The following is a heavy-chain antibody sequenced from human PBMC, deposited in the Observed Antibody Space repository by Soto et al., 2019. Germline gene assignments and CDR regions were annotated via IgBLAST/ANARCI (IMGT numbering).Heavy chain of an antibody. D-gene: IGHD2-2*01. CDR1: GFTFSSYE. Sequence: PGGSLRLSCAASGFTFSSYEMNWVRQAPGKGLEWVSYISSSGSTIYYADSVKGRFTISRDNAKNSLYLQMTSLRAEDTAVYYCARDSGTLNWFDPWGQGTLVTVSS. CDR3: ARDSGTLNWFDP. V-gene: IGHV3-48*03. J-gene: IGHJ5*02. CDR2: ISSSGSTI.